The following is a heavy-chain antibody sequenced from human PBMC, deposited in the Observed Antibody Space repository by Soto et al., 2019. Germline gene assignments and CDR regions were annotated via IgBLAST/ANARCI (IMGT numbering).Heavy chain of an antibody. V-gene: IGHV5-10-1*01. Sequence: PGECRKGSCRSSGCSLTSYWISWVRQMPGKGLEWMGRIDPSDSYTNYSPSFQGHVTISADKSISTAYLQWSSLKASDTAMYYCARERAARLGNYYYGMDVWGQGTTVTVSS. CDR1: GCSLTSYW. D-gene: IGHD6-6*01. CDR3: ARERAARLGNYYYGMDV. CDR2: IDPSDSYT. J-gene: IGHJ6*02.